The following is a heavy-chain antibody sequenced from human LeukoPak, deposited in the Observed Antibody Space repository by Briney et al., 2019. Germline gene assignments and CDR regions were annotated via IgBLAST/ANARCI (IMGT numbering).Heavy chain of an antibody. J-gene: IGHJ4*02. D-gene: IGHD6-13*01. CDR1: GFTFSGSA. CDR3: TRLSRAAAGQTFDY. Sequence: GGSLRLSCAASGFTFSGSAMHWVRQASGRGLEWVGRIRSKANSYATAYAASVKGRITISRDDSKNTAYLQMNSLKTEDTAVYYCTRLSRAAAGQTFDYWGQGTLVTVSS. CDR2: IRSKANSYAT. V-gene: IGHV3-73*01.